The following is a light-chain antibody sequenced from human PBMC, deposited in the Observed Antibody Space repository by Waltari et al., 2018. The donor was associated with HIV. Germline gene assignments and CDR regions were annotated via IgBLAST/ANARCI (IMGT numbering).Light chain of an antibody. Sequence: QSVLTQPPSASRTPGQRVTISCSGSSSNIGSNTVNWYQHLPGTAPKLLIYSNNQRPSGVPDRFSGSKSGTSASLAISGLQSEDEADYYCATWDDSPDGPVFGGGTKLTVL. J-gene: IGLJ3*02. CDR2: SNN. V-gene: IGLV1-44*01. CDR1: SSNIGSNT. CDR3: ATWDDSPDGPV.